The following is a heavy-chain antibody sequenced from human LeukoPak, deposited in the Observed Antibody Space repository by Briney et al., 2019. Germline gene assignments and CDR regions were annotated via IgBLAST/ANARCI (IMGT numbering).Heavy chain of an antibody. CDR1: GYTFTSYA. D-gene: IGHD3-22*01. J-gene: IGHJ4*02. CDR3: ARDPLYYDSSGLPSFDPDATD. CDR2: INTNTGNP. V-gene: IGHV7-4-1*02. Sequence: PTASVKVSCKASGYTFTSYAMNWVRQAPGQGLEWMGWINTNTGNPTYAQGFTGRFVFSLDTSVSTAYLQISSLKAEDTAVYYCARDPLYYDSSGLPSFDPDATDWGQGTLVTVSS.